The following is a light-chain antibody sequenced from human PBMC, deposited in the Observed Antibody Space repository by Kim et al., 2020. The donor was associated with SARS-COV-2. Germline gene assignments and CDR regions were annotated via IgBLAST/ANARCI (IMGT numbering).Light chain of an antibody. J-gene: IGLJ3*02. CDR1: SSDIGTYNY. CDR2: DVS. V-gene: IGLV2-14*03. CDR3: SSFTSSNTWV. Sequence: QSALTQPASVSGSPGQSITIPCTGTSSDIGTYNYVSWYQQHPDIAPKLMIFDVSKRPSGVSDRFSGSKSGNMASLTISGLQAEDEAHYYCSSFTSSNTWVFGGGTQLTVL.